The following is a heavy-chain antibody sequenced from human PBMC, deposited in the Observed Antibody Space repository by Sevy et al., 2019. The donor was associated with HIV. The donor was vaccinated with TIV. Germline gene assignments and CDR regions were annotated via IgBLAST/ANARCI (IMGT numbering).Heavy chain of an antibody. V-gene: IGHV6-1*01. J-gene: IGHJ6*03. Sequence: QSQTLSLTCVISGDSVSSNSATWNWIRQSPSRGLEWLGRTYYRSKWYNDYAVSLKSRITINPDTSKNQFSLQLNSVTPEDTAVYYCARGEAPNYYMDVWGKGTTVTVSS. CDR1: GDSVSSNSAT. CDR2: TYYRSKWYN. CDR3: ARGEAPNYYMDV.